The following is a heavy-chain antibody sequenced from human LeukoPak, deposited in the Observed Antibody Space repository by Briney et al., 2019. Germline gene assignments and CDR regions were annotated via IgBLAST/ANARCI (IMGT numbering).Heavy chain of an antibody. CDR3: ASEITMVRGVIIARYRRGLGFDP. V-gene: IGHV1-18*01. J-gene: IGHJ5*02. CDR2: ISGYNGNT. D-gene: IGHD3-10*01. Sequence: ASVKVSCKASGNTFTNNGISWVRQAPGQGLEWMGWISGYNGNTNYAQKFQGRVTMTTDTSTSTAYMELRSLRSEDTAVYYCASEITMVRGVIIARYRRGLGFDPWGQGTLVTVSS. CDR1: GNTFTNNG.